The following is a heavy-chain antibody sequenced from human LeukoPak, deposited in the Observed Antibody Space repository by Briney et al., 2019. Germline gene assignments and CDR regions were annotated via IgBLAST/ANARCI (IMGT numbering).Heavy chain of an antibody. D-gene: IGHD3-22*01. CDR3: AKDAYYDSSGYCLKFDY. Sequence: GGSLRLSCVASGFTFSSYAMSWVRQAPGKGLEWVSAISGSGGSTYYADSVKGRFTISRDNSKNTLYLQMNSLRAEDTAVYYCAKDAYYDSSGYCLKFDYWGQGTLVTVSS. J-gene: IGHJ4*02. CDR1: GFTFSSYA. V-gene: IGHV3-23*01. CDR2: ISGSGGST.